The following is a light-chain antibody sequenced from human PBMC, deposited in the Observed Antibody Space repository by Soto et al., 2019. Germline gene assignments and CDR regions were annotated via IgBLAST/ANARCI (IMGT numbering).Light chain of an antibody. CDR3: SSYTTFNTRAWV. CDR2: EVT. J-gene: IGLJ1*01. V-gene: IGLV2-14*01. CDR1: SGDIGSYNR. Sequence: QSALTQPASVSGSPGQSITISCTGTSGDIGSYNRVSWYQQHPGKAPKLIIYEVTDRPSGVSNRFSGSKSGNTASLTISGLQAADEAEYYCSSYTTFNTRAWVVGTGTKLTVL.